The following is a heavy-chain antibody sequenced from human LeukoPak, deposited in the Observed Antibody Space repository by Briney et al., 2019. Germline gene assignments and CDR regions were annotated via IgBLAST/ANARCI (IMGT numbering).Heavy chain of an antibody. V-gene: IGHV4-34*01. D-gene: IGHD6-13*01. Sequence: SETLSLTCAVYGGSFSGYYWSWIRQPPGKGLEWIGEINHSGSTNYNPSLKSRVTISVDTSKNQFSLKLSSVTAADTAVYYCVSSYSSSWYEDYYYYMDVWGKGTTVTISS. J-gene: IGHJ6*03. CDR2: INHSGST. CDR3: VSSYSSSWYEDYYYYMDV. CDR1: GGSFSGYY.